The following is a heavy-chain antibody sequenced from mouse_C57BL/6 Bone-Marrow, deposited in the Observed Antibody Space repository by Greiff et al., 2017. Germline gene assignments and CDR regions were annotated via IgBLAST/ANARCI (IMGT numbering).Heavy chain of an antibody. CDR2: IDPEDGDT. J-gene: IGHJ2*01. CDR3: TTGWYFDY. V-gene: IGHV14-1*01. Sequence: VQLKESGAELVRPGASVKLSCTASGFNINDYYMHWVKQRPEQGLEWIGMIDPEDGDTEYTPKFQGKATMTVDTSSNTAYLQLSSLTSEDTAVYYCTTGWYFDYWGQGTTLTVSS. CDR1: GFNINDYY. D-gene: IGHD1-1*02.